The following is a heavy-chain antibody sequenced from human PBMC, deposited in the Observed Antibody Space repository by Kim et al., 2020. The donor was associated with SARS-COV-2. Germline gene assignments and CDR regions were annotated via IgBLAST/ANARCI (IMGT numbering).Heavy chain of an antibody. Sequence: ASVKVSCKACGYMFTSYGFSWVRQAPGQGLEWLGWISACDGNTKYGQKVQGRVIMTTDTSTNTAYMELWSLRYDDTAMYYCARGAYGDVSFDYWGQGTLVTVAS. V-gene: IGHV1-18*04. CDR1: GYMFTSYG. CDR3: ARGAYGDVSFDY. D-gene: IGHD4-17*01. J-gene: IGHJ4*02. CDR2: ISACDGNT.